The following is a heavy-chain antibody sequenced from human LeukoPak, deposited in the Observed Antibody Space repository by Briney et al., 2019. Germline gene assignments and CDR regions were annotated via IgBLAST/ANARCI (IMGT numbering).Heavy chain of an antibody. CDR1: GYTFTSYG. CDR2: ISAYNGNT. D-gene: IGHD3-22*01. V-gene: IGHV1-18*01. J-gene: IGHJ4*02. Sequence: ASVKVSCKASGYTFTSYGISWVRQAPGQGLEWMGWISAYNGNTNYAQKLQGRVTMTTDTSTSTAYMELRSLRSDDTAVYYCARVPGSYYDSSGYYRPHDYWGQGTLVTVSS. CDR3: ARVPGSYYDSSGYYRPHDY.